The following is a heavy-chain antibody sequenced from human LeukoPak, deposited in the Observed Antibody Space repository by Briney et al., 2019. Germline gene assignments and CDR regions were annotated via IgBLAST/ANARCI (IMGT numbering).Heavy chain of an antibody. J-gene: IGHJ3*02. CDR1: GYSISSGYY. CDR2: IYHSGST. CDR3: AGNIAVAGFDAFDI. V-gene: IGHV4-38-2*01. Sequence: TSETLSLTCAVSGYSISSGYYWGWIRQPPGKGLEWIGGIYHSGSTYYNPSLKSRVTTSVDTSKNQFSLKLSSVTAADTAIYYCAGNIAVAGFDAFDIWGQGTMVTVSS. D-gene: IGHD6-19*01.